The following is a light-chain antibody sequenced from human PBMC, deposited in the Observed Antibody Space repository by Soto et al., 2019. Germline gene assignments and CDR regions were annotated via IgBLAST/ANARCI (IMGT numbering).Light chain of an antibody. CDR2: AVS. CDR1: SSGIRDYNY. Sequence: QSALTQPASVSGSPGQSITISCTGTSSGIRDYNYVSWYQQLPGNAPKLIMYAVSNRPSGISNRFSGSKSGNTASLTISGLQAEDEADYYCSSKSPDFFGTGTKVTVL. CDR3: SSKSPDF. J-gene: IGLJ1*01. V-gene: IGLV2-14*01.